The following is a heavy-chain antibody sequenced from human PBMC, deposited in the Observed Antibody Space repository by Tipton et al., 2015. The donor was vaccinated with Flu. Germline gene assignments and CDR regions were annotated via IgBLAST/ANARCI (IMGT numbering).Heavy chain of an antibody. CDR3: TRDQGFGGGLAYDYYAVDI. CDR2: IFYSGST. Sequence: TLSLTCTVSGGSISSGGAFWSWIRQYPGKGLEWIGCIFYSGSTYYNPSLRSRVTISVETTQNQFSLRLNSVTAADTAMYFCTRDQGFGGGLAYDYYAVDIWGQGTTVTVSS. V-gene: IGHV4-31*03. J-gene: IGHJ6*02. D-gene: IGHD3-10*01. CDR1: GGSISSGGAF.